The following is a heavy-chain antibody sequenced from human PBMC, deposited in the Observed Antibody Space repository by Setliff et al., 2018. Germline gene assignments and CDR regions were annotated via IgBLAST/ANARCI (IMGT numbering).Heavy chain of an antibody. V-gene: IGHV1-2*02. CDR1: GYSFTGHY. J-gene: IGHJ6*04. CDR2: INPRTEVT. CDR3: ARGTDYHGSGSYWAKDV. Sequence: ASVKVSCKASGYSFTGHYIHWVRQAPGQVLEWMGWINPRTEVTNYAQKFQGRVTMTRDTSITTVYMDLSRLRSDDTAVYYCARGTDYHGSGSYWAKDVWGEGTTVTVSS. D-gene: IGHD3-10*01.